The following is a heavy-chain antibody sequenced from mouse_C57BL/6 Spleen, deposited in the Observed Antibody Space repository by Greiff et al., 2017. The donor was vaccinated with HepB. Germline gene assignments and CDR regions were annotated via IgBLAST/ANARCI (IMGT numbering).Heavy chain of an antibody. J-gene: IGHJ3*01. D-gene: IGHD2-4*01. Sequence: EVQLVESGGGLVKPGGSLKLSCAASGFTFSSYAMSWVRQTPEKRLEWVATISDGGSYTYYPDNVKGRFTISRDNAKNNLYLQMSHLKSEDTAMYYCARALPIYYDYDWFAYWGQGTLVTVSA. V-gene: IGHV5-4*01. CDR1: GFTFSSYA. CDR2: ISDGGSYT. CDR3: ARALPIYYDYDWFAY.